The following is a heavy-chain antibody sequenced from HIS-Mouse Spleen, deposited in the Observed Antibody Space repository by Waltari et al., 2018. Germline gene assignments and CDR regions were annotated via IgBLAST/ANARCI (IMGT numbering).Heavy chain of an antibody. CDR3: AREIPYSSSWYDWYFDL. Sequence: QLQLQESGPGLVQPSETLSLTCTVSVGSISGARYYSGWFRQPPGKGLEWIGSIYYSGSTYYNPSLKSRVTISVDTSKNQFSLKLSSVTAADTAVYYCAREIPYSSSWYDWYFDLWGRGTLVTVSS. D-gene: IGHD6-13*01. CDR1: VGSISGARYY. J-gene: IGHJ2*01. V-gene: IGHV4-39*07. CDR2: IYYSGST.